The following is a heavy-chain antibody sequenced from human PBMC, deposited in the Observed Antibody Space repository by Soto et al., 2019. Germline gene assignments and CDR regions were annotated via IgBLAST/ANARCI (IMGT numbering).Heavy chain of an antibody. Sequence: CGSLRLSCAAGGFTFSSYSLSCERQAPGKGLEWVSAISGSGGSTYYADSVKGRFTISRDNSKNTLYLQMNSLRAEDTAVYYCAKGTRTFGGVIVHDYWGQGTLVTVSS. CDR2: ISGSGGST. J-gene: IGHJ4*02. CDR1: GFTFSSYS. CDR3: AKGTRTFGGVIVHDY. V-gene: IGHV3-23*01. D-gene: IGHD3-16*02.